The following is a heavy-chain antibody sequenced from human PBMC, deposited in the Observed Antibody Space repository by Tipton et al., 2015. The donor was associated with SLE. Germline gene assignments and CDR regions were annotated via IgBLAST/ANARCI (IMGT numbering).Heavy chain of an antibody. Sequence: SLRLSCAASGFTFSSYAMSWVRQAPGKGLEWVSAISGSGGSTYYADSVKGRFTISRDNSKNTLYLQMNSLRAEDTAVYYCARAGYDSSGFDYWGQGTLVTVSS. CDR2: ISGSGGST. CDR3: ARAGYDSSGFDY. CDR1: GFTFSSYA. V-gene: IGHV3-23*01. D-gene: IGHD3-22*01. J-gene: IGHJ4*02.